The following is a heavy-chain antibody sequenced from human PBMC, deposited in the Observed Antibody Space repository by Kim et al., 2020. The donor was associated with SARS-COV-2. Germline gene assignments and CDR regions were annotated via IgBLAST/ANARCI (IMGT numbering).Heavy chain of an antibody. CDR3: ARGDNWNDYYYYYGMDV. CDR2: ISSSSSYI. CDR1: GFTFSSYS. Sequence: GGSLRLSCAASGFTFSSYSMNWVRQAPGKGLEWVSSISSSSSYIYYADTVKGRFTISRDNAKNSLYLQMNSLRAEDTAVYYCARGDNWNDYYYYYGMDVWGQGTTVPVSS. J-gene: IGHJ6*02. V-gene: IGHV3-21*01. D-gene: IGHD1-20*01.